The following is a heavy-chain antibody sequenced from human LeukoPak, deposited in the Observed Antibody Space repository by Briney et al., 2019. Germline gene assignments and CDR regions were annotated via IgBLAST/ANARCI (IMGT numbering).Heavy chain of an antibody. CDR2: ISWKSGSI. CDR3: AKDLEAAAGMYYFDY. J-gene: IGHJ4*02. Sequence: GGSLRLSCAASGFTFDDYAMHWVRQAPGKGLEWVSGISWKSGSIGYADSVKGRFTISRDNAKNSLYLQMNSLRAEDTALYYCAKDLEAAAGMYYFDYWGQGTLVTVSS. CDR1: GFTFDDYA. V-gene: IGHV3-9*01. D-gene: IGHD6-13*01.